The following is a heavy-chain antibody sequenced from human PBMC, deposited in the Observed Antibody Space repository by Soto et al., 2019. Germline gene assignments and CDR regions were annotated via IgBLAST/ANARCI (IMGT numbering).Heavy chain of an antibody. CDR1: GYTFTSYD. V-gene: IGHV1-8*01. Sequence: ASVKVSCKASGYTFTSYDINWVRQATGQGLEWMGWMNPNSGNTGYAQKFQGRVTMTRNTSISTAYMELSSLRSEDTAVYYCARGSLPRIAAAGRFWRNWFDPWGQGTLVTVSS. CDR3: ARGSLPRIAAAGRFWRNWFDP. J-gene: IGHJ5*02. CDR2: MNPNSGNT. D-gene: IGHD6-13*01.